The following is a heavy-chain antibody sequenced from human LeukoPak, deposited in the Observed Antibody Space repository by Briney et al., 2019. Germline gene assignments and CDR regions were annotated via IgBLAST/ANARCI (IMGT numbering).Heavy chain of an antibody. V-gene: IGHV3-23*01. CDR2: ISGSGGST. CDR1: GFTFRTYA. Sequence: GGSLRLSCAASGFTFRTYAMSWVRQAPGKGLEWVSGISGSGGSTYYADSVKGRFTISRDNSKNTLYLQMNSLRAEDTAVYYCARDLLAYSSGWYYFDYWGQGTLVTVSS. CDR3: ARDLLAYSSGWYYFDY. J-gene: IGHJ4*02. D-gene: IGHD6-19*01.